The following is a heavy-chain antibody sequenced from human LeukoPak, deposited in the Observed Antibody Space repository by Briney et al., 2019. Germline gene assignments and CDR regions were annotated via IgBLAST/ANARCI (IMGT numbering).Heavy chain of an antibody. CDR2: IRQDGSEK. CDR1: GFTIGSYW. J-gene: IGHJ3*01. V-gene: IGHV3-7*01. Sequence: HPGGSLGLSCAGSGFTIGSYWMSWVRQAPGKGLEWVANIRQDGSEKYYVDSVKGRLTISRDNAKNSLYLQMNSLRAEDTGIYYCARAGYYGDDAFDLWGQGTMVTVSS. CDR3: ARAGYYGDDAFDL. D-gene: IGHD2/OR15-2a*01.